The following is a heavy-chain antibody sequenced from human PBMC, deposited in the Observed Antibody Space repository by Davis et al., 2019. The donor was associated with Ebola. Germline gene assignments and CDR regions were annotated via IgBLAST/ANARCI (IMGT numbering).Heavy chain of an antibody. Sequence: PGGSLRLSCAASGFTFSDYYMSWIRQAPGKGLEWLSYISTYGTTIYYGDSVKGRFTISRDNAKNSLYQQMHSLRPEDTAVYYCARGERRYYDYNGMDVWGQGTTVTVSS. D-gene: IGHD1-1*01. CDR1: GFTFSDYY. V-gene: IGHV3-11*01. J-gene: IGHJ6*02. CDR2: ISTYGTTI. CDR3: ARGERRYYDYNGMDV.